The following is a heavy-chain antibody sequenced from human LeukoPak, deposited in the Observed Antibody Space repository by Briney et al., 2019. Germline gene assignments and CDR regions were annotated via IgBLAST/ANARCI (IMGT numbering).Heavy chain of an antibody. V-gene: IGHV1-2*02. Sequence: GSVKVSCKASGYTFTDYYMHWVRQAPGQGLEWMGWINPNSGTNYAQEFQGRVTMTRDTSIGTAYMELTRLTSDDTAVYYCARNRWMDYWGQGTQVSVSS. CDR3: ARNRWMDY. J-gene: IGHJ4*02. D-gene: IGHD1-1*01. CDR1: GYTFTDYY. CDR2: INPNSGT.